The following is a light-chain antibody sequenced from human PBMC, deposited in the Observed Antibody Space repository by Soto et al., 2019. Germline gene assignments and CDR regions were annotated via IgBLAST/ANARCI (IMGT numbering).Light chain of an antibody. CDR2: EVT. Sequence: QSVLTQPPSASGSPGQSVTISCTGSGSDIGFYNYVSWYQQHPGKVPKLLIYEVTKRPSGVPDRFSGSKSGNTASLTVSGLQAEDEADYYCSSYAGTLSARYVFGTGTKVTVL. CDR1: GSDIGFYNY. CDR3: SSYAGTLSARYV. V-gene: IGLV2-8*01. J-gene: IGLJ1*01.